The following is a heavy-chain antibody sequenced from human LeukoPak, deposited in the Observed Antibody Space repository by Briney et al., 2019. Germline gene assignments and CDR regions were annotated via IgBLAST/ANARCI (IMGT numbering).Heavy chain of an antibody. CDR2: IFDGGGST. V-gene: IGHV3-23*01. D-gene: IGHD1-26*01. CDR3: ARRQVGHARYFDY. Sequence: PGGSLRLSCAASGFNFISYAMSWVRQAPGKGLEWVSTIFDGGGSTYYANTVRGRLTISRDRSKNTLYLEMNSLRVEATDVYYCARRQVGHARYFDYWAQGTLVTASS. CDR1: GFNFISYA. J-gene: IGHJ4*02.